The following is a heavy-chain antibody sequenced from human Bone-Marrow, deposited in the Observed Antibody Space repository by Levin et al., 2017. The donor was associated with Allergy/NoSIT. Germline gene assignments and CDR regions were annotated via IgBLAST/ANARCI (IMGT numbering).Heavy chain of an antibody. CDR2: IDGDGFTA. Sequence: PGGSLRLSCVASGFTFSETWMHWVRQAPGKGLEWVSEIDGDGFTAHYADFVKGRFTSSRDSAKNTLYLQLNSLTADDTAVFYCARGGLRGSGMYVLDPWGPGALVTVSS. D-gene: IGHD3-10*01. CDR3: ARGGLRGSGMYVLDP. CDR1: GFTFSETW. V-gene: IGHV3-74*01. J-gene: IGHJ5*02.